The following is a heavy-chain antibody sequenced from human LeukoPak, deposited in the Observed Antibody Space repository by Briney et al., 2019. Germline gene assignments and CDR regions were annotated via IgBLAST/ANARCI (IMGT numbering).Heavy chain of an antibody. V-gene: IGHV4-59*01. Sequence: PSETLSLTCTVSGGSISSYYWSWIRQPPGKGLEWIGYIYYSGSTNYNPSLKSRVTISVDTSKNQFSLKLSSVTAADTAVYYCARGRAYYYDSSDAFDIWGQGTMVTVSS. CDR2: IYYSGST. CDR3: ARGRAYYYDSSDAFDI. J-gene: IGHJ3*02. D-gene: IGHD3-22*01. CDR1: GGSISSYY.